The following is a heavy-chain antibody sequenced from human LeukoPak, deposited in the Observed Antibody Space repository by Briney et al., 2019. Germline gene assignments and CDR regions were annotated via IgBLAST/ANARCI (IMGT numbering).Heavy chain of an antibody. D-gene: IGHD3-9*01. J-gene: IGHJ4*02. CDR1: ANTLGYY. CDR2: INPSGGST. CDR3: AREEMTGYRKFDY. Sequence: ASVKVSCKASANTLGYYMHWVRQAPGQGLEWMGIINPSGGSTSYAQKFQGRVTMTRDTSTSTVYMELSSLRSEDTAVYYCAREEMTGYRKFDYWGQGTLVTVSS. V-gene: IGHV1-46*01.